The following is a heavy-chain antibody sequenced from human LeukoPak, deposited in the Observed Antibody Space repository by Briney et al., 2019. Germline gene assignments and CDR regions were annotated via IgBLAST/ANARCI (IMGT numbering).Heavy chain of an antibody. J-gene: IGHJ4*02. CDR1: GGSISSRSYY. CDR3: SRENGAFSPFGY. D-gene: IGHD2-8*01. V-gene: IGHV4-39*07. Sequence: TSSETLSLTCTVSGGSISSRSYYWGWVRQPPGQGLEWIGEVSLSGLTNYNPSLSGRVIMALDTSKNHLSLHLTSVTAADTAVYYCSRENGAFSPFGYWGQGYLVTVLS. CDR2: VSLSGLT.